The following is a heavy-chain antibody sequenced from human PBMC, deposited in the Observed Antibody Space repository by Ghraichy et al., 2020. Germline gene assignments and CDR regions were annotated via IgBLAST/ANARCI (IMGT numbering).Heavy chain of an antibody. Sequence: ETLSLTCTVSGGSINSDYWSWIRQPPGKGLEWIGYIYYSGSTNYKPSLKSRVTISLDTARNQFSLNLISVTAADTAVYYCARTITAPWHYYGMDVWGHGTTVTVSS. J-gene: IGHJ6*02. V-gene: IGHV4-59*01. CDR1: GGSINSDY. CDR2: IYYSGST. CDR3: ARTITAPWHYYGMDV. D-gene: IGHD5-18*01.